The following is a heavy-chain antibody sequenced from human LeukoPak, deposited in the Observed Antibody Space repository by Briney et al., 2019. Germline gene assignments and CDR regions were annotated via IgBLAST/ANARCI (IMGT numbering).Heavy chain of an antibody. CDR1: GGSISSYY. CDR2: IYYSGST. J-gene: IGHJ6*02. V-gene: IGHV4-59*01. CDR3: ARDNWNYGSSMDV. Sequence: SETLSLTCTVSGGSISSYYWSWIRQPPGKGLEWIGYIYYSGSTNFNPSLKSRVTISVDTSKNQFSLKLSSVTAADTAVYYCARDNWNYGSSMDVWGQGTTVTVSS. D-gene: IGHD1-7*01.